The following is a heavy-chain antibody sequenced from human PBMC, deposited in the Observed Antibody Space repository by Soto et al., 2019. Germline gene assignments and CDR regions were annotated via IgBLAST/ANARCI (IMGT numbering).Heavy chain of an antibody. V-gene: IGHV6-1*01. J-gene: IGHJ5*02. CDR3: ARGRASNRGAWLDP. D-gene: IGHD2-21*01. CDR1: GDSLSSNSAA. CDR2: TYYRSKWYN. Sequence: SQTLSLTCVISGDSLSSNSAAWNWIRQSPSRGLEWLGRTYYRSKWYNDYALSVKSRITVTPDTSKNQFSLQLNSVTPEDTAVYYCARGRASNRGAWLDPWGQGTQVTVSS.